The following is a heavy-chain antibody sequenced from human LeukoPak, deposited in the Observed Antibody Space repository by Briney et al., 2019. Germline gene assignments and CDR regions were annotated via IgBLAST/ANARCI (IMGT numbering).Heavy chain of an antibody. CDR3: ARDFRDRSMPIEY. D-gene: IGHD2/OR15-2a*01. CDR2: ISRSGSSI. CDR1: GFTFSNYY. J-gene: IGHJ4*02. Sequence: GGSLRLSCAASGFTFSNYYMSWIRQAPGNGLEWLSYISRSGSSIHYADSVKGRFTISRDNAKNSLDLQMNSLRVEDTAVYYCARDFRDRSMPIEYWGQGTLVSVSS. V-gene: IGHV3-11*01.